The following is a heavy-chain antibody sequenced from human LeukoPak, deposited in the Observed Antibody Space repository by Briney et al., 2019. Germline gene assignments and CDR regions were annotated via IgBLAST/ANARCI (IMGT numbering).Heavy chain of an antibody. D-gene: IGHD2-2*01. CDR1: GFTFSSYA. CDR2: ISGGGGTT. CDR3: AKVPPAGSDY. Sequence: HPGGSLRPSCAASGFTFSSYAMSGVRQAPGRGLEWVSAISGGGGTTYYAASMKGRFTISRDNSKNTLYLQMNSLRAEDTAVYYCAKVPPAGSDYWGQGTLVTVSS. J-gene: IGHJ4*02. V-gene: IGHV3-23*01.